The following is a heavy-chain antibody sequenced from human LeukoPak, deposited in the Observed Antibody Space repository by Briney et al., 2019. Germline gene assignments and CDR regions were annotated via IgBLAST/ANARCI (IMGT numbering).Heavy chain of an antibody. CDR1: GASIRNYY. Sequence: SETLSLTCTVSGASIRNYYWSWIRQSPGKGLEWIGYIYYSGSTNYNPSLESRVAMSVDTSGNQFSLRLSSVTAADTAIYYCARRYSSSWYVGFFDPWGQGTLVTVSS. CDR3: ARRYSSSWYVGFFDP. J-gene: IGHJ5*02. V-gene: IGHV4-59*08. CDR2: IYYSGST. D-gene: IGHD6-13*01.